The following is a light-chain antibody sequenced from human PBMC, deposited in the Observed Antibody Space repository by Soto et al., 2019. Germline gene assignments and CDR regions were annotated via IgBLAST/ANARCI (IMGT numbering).Light chain of an antibody. V-gene: IGKV3-11*01. Sequence: EIVLTQSPATLSLSPGERATLSCRASQSVSSYLAWYQQKPGQAPRLLIYDASNRAAGIPARFSGSGSGTDFTLPISSLEPEDFAVYYGQEHSDWPPTFGQGTKVEIK. J-gene: IGKJ1*01. CDR1: QSVSSY. CDR2: DAS. CDR3: QEHSDWPPT.